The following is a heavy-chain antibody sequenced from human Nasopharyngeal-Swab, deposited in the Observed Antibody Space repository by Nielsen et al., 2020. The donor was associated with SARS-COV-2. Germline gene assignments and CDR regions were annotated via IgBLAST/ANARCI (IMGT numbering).Heavy chain of an antibody. V-gene: IGHV3-74*01. CDR2: INSDGSST. D-gene: IGHD3-22*01. J-gene: IGHJ2*01. CDR1: GGTVSSYW. CDR3: ARGANYYDSSGYHSDRYFDL. Sequence: SCAASGGTVSSYWMHWARQAPGKGLVWVSRINSDGSSTSYADSVKGRFTISRDNAKKTLYLQMNSLRAEDTAVYYCARGANYYDSSGYHSDRYFDLWGRGTLVTVSS.